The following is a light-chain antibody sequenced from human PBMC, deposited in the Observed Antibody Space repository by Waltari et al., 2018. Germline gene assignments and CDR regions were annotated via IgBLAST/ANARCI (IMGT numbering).Light chain of an antibody. V-gene: IGKV3-11*01. CDR3: QQYGRSWNT. J-gene: IGKJ2*01. CDR1: QSVSDY. CDR2: DVS. Sequence: EIVLTQSPVTLSLSPGERATLSCRASQSVSDYLAWFRQKPGQAPRLLNYDVSNRAPGIPARFSGSGSETDFTLTISSLEPDDFAVYYCQQYGRSWNTFGQGTKLEIK.